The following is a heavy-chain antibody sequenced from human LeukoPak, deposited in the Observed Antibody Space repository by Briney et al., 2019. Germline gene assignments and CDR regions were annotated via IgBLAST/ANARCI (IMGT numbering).Heavy chain of an antibody. CDR3: ARSSGWADAFDI. V-gene: IGHV4-61*02. CDR1: GGSISSGTYY. D-gene: IGHD6-25*01. CDR2: IYTSGST. J-gene: IGHJ3*02. Sequence: SETLSLTCTVSGGSISSGTYYWTWIRQPAGKGLEWIGRIYTSGSTNYKPSLKSRVTISIDTSKNQFSLNLSSVTAADTAVYYCARSSGWADAFDIWGLGTMVTVSS.